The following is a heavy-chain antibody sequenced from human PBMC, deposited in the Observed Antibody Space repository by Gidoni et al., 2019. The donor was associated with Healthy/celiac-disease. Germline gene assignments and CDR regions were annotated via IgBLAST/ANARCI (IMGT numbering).Heavy chain of an antibody. Sequence: EVQLVESGGGLVKPGGSLRLSCAASGFTFSSYSMNWVRQAPGKGLEWVASISSSSSYIDYAESVKGRFTISRDNAKNSLYLQMSSLRAEDTAVYYCARETPTQGIAVAAIDYWGQGTLVTVSS. CDR3: ARETPTQGIAVAAIDY. CDR1: GFTFSSYS. J-gene: IGHJ4*02. CDR2: ISSSSSYI. D-gene: IGHD6-19*01. V-gene: IGHV3-21*01.